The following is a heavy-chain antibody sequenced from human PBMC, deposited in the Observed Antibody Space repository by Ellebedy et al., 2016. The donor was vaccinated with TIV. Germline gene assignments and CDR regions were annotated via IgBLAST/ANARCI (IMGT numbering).Heavy chain of an antibody. CDR3: ARKVPAPTTVPPNWYFDL. D-gene: IGHD4-17*01. V-gene: IGHV3-21*01. CDR2: ISTSSTYI. CDR1: GFTFSSYT. J-gene: IGHJ2*01. Sequence: GESLKISCAASGFTFSSYTMNWVRQAPGKGLEWVSSISTSSTYIYYADSVKGRFTISRDNAKNSLYLQMNSLCAEDTAVYYCARKVPAPTTVPPNWYFDLWGRGTLVTVSS.